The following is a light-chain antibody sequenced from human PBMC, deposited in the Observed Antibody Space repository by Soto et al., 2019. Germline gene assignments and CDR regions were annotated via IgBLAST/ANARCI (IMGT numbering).Light chain of an antibody. CDR1: QSVSSNN. CDR2: GAS. Sequence: EIVLTQSPGTLSLSPGERATLSCSASQSVSSNNLAWYQQRPVQAPRVVIYGASTRATGIPERFSGSGSGTDFTLTISRLEPEDFAVYDCQQYGRSPFTFGPGTKVDIK. V-gene: IGKV3-20*01. J-gene: IGKJ3*01. CDR3: QQYGRSPFT.